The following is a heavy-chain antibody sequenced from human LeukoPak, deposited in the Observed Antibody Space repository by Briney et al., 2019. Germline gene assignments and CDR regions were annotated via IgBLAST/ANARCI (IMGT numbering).Heavy chain of an antibody. CDR3: ARVGGPRYCSGGSCFQYYYYYGMDV. CDR2: TYYRSKWYN. D-gene: IGHD2-15*01. CDR1: GDSVSSNSAA. J-gene: IGHJ6*02. V-gene: IGHV6-1*01. Sequence: SQTLSLTCAISGDSVSSNSAAWNWIRQSPSRGLEWLGRTYYRSKWYNDYAVSAKSRITINPDTSKNQFSLQLNSVTPEDTAVYYCARVGGPRYCSGGSCFQYYYYYGMDVWGQGTTVTVSS.